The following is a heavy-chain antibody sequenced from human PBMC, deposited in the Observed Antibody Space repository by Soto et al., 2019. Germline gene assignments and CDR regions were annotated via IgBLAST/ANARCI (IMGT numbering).Heavy chain of an antibody. D-gene: IGHD1-26*01. J-gene: IGHJ4*02. CDR1: GFTFSNHG. CDR3: ARGRGSGSFYQLDY. Sequence: QVQLVESGGGVVQPGRSLRLSCAASGFTFSNHGMHWVRQAPGKGLEWVARIYYDGSNEYYADSVKGRFTISRDNSKNTVYLQMNSLRVEDTAVYYCARGRGSGSFYQLDYWGQGTLVIVSS. CDR2: IYYDGSNE. V-gene: IGHV3-33*01.